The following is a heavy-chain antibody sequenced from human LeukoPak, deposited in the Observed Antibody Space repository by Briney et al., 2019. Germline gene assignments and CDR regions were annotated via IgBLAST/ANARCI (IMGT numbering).Heavy chain of an antibody. Sequence: GGSLRLSCAASGFTFSTYWMSWVRQAPGKGLEWVANIKQDGSEKYSVDSVKGRFTISRDNAKNSLYLQMTSPRAEDTAVYYCAKDVGTRDLYYFDYWGQGTLVTVSS. CDR2: IKQDGSEK. CDR3: AKDVGTRDLYYFDY. V-gene: IGHV3-7*05. D-gene: IGHD2-21*02. CDR1: GFTFSTYW. J-gene: IGHJ4*02.